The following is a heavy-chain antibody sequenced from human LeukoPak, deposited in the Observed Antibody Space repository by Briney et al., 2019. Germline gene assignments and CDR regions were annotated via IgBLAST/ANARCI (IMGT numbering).Heavy chain of an antibody. CDR1: GFTFSSYA. V-gene: IGHV3-7*03. CDR2: IKQDGSEK. D-gene: IGHD2-15*01. Sequence: PGGSLRLSCAASGFTFSSYAMGWVRQAPGKGLEWVANIKQDGSEKYYVDSVKGRFTISRDNAKNSLYLQMNSLRAEDTAVYYCARGNVVFDYWGQGTLVTVSS. CDR3: ARGNVVFDY. J-gene: IGHJ4*02.